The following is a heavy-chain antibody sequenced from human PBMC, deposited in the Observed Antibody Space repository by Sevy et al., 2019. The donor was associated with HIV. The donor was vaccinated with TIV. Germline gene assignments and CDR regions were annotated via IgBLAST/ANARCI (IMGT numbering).Heavy chain of an antibody. Sequence: GGSLRLSCAASGLTFSSYAMHWVRQAPDKGLEWVAVISYDGSDKYFADSVKGRFTISRDNSKNTLFLQMNSLRTEDTAVYYCARGPGVVAVAALNWFDPWGQGTLVTVSS. J-gene: IGHJ5*02. CDR2: ISYDGSDK. CDR1: GLTFSSYA. D-gene: IGHD2-15*01. V-gene: IGHV3-30*04. CDR3: ARGPGVVAVAALNWFDP.